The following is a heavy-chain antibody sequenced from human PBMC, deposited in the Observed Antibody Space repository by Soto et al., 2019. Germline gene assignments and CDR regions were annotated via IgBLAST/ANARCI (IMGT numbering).Heavy chain of an antibody. CDR3: ARCGYTYGYDGDV. J-gene: IGHJ6*02. CDR1: GFTFSGYW. CDR2: INSDGSST. D-gene: IGHD5-18*01. V-gene: IGHV3-74*01. Sequence: GGSLRLSCAASGFTFSGYWMHWVRQAPGKGLVWVSRINSDGSSTSYADSVKGRFTISRDNAKNTLYLQMNSLRAEDTAVYYCARCGYTYGYDGDVWGQGTTVTVSS.